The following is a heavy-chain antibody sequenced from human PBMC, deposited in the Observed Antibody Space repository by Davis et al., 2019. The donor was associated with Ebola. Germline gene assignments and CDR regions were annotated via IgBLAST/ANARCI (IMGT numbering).Heavy chain of an antibody. J-gene: IGHJ6*04. CDR2: IYYSGST. CDR3: ARLRRVDTAMVYYYYGMDV. Sequence: MPSETLSLTCTVSGGSISSYYWSWIRQPPGKGLEWIGYIYYSGSTNYNPSLKSRVTISVDTSKNQFSLKLSSVTAADTAVYYCARLRRVDTAMVYYYYGMDVWGKGTTVTASS. V-gene: IGHV4-59*01. CDR1: GGSISSYY. D-gene: IGHD5-18*01.